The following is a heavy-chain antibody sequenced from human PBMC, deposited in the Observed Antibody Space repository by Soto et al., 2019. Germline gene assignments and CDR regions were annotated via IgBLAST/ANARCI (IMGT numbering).Heavy chain of an antibody. Sequence: QVQLVESGGGVVQPGRSLRLSCEASGFAFSRYGMHWVRQAPGGGLEWVAFIWFDGTNKYYADSVKGRFTISRDNSKNTLYLQMNSLRAEDTAVYFCASLYYYGSGTPDYWGQGTLVTVSS. D-gene: IGHD3-10*01. J-gene: IGHJ4*02. CDR2: IWFDGTNK. CDR3: ASLYYYGSGTPDY. V-gene: IGHV3-33*01. CDR1: GFAFSRYG.